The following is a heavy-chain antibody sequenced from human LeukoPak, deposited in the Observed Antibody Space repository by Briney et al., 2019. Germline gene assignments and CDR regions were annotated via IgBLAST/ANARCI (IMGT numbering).Heavy chain of an antibody. CDR3: AKDRVTRFGPQSIDY. V-gene: IGHV3-23*01. CDR2: ISGSGDST. Sequence: GGSLRLSCAASGFTFSSYAMSWVRQAPGKGLEWVSAISGSGDSTYYADSVKGRFTISRDNSKNTLYLQMNSLRAEDTAVYYCAKDRVTRFGPQSIDYWGQGTLVTVSS. D-gene: IGHD3-10*01. CDR1: GFTFSSYA. J-gene: IGHJ4*02.